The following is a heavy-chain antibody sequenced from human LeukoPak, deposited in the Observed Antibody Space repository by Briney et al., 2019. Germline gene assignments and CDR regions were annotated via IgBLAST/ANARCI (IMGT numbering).Heavy chain of an antibody. CDR1: GGTFSSYA. V-gene: IGHV1-69*01. J-gene: IGHJ4*02. Sequence: SVKVSCKASGGTFSSYAISWVRQAPGQGLEWMGGIIPIFGTANYAQKFQGRVAITADESTSTAYMELSSLRSEDTAVYYCASLGWLLHRSYDYWGQGTLVTVSS. CDR2: IIPIFGTA. D-gene: IGHD3-22*01. CDR3: ASLGWLLHRSYDY.